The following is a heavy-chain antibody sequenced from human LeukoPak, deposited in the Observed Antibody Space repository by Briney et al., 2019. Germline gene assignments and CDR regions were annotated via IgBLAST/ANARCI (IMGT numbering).Heavy chain of an antibody. D-gene: IGHD3-22*01. CDR1: GFTFDDYA. Sequence: GGSLRLSCAASGFTFDDYAMHWVRQAPGKGLEWVSLISWDGGSTYYADSVKGRFTISRDNSKNSLYLQMNSLRAEDTALYYCAKDIIRAASYDSSGALDCWGQGTLVTVSS. J-gene: IGHJ4*02. CDR3: AKDIIRAASYDSSGALDC. V-gene: IGHV3-43D*03. CDR2: ISWDGGST.